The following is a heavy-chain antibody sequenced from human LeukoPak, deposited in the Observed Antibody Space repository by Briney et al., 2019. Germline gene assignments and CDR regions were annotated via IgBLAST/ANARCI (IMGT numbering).Heavy chain of an antibody. CDR2: ISYYGSNK. V-gene: IGHV3-30-3*01. D-gene: IGHD4-17*01. Sequence: GRSLRLSCAASGFTFSSYAMYWVRQAPGKGLEWAAVISYYGSNKYYADSVKGRFTISRDNSKNTLYLQMNSLRPEDTAVYYCARTRPYGDYVSYYYYGMDVWGQGTTVTVSS. J-gene: IGHJ6*02. CDR3: ARTRPYGDYVSYYYYGMDV. CDR1: GFTFSSYA.